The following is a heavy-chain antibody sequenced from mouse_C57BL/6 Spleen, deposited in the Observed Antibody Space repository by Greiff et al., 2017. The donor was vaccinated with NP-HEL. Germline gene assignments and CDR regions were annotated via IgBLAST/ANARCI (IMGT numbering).Heavy chain of an antibody. V-gene: IGHV1-50*01. J-gene: IGHJ2*01. D-gene: IGHD1-1*01. CDR3: ARRTVVAHFDY. CDR2: IDPSDSYT. Sequence: QVQLQQPGAELVKPGASVKLSCKASGYTFTSYWMQWVKQRPGQGLEWIGEIDPSDSYTNYNQKFKGKATLTVETSSSTAYMQLSSLTSEDSAVYYCARRTVVAHFDYWGQGTTLTVSS. CDR1: GYTFTSYW.